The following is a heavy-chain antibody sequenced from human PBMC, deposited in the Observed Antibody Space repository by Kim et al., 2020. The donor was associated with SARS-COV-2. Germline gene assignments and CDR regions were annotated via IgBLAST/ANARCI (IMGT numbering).Heavy chain of an antibody. V-gene: IGHV3-30*03. CDR3: ARESGYYGLESYRSFEY. CDR1: GFTFRSFG. D-gene: IGHD3-10*01. Sequence: GGSLRLSCSASGFTFRSFGMHWVRQAPGKGLEWVALMSYDEKSEYYSDSVRGRFTISRDNSGNTLYLQMNSLRTEDTAVYYCARESGYYGLESYRSFEYWGQGTLVTVSS. CDR2: MSYDEKSE. J-gene: IGHJ4*02.